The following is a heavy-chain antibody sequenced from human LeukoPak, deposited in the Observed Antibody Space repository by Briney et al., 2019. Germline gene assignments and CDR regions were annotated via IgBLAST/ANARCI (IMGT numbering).Heavy chain of an antibody. Sequence: SETLSLTCTVSGGSISSYYWSWIRQPPGKGLEWIGYIYYSGSTNYNPSLKSRVTISVDTSKNQFSLKLSSVTAADTAVYYCARALYYYDSSGYPTNSYYFDYWAREPWSPSPQ. CDR1: GGSISSYY. J-gene: IGHJ4*02. CDR2: IYYSGST. D-gene: IGHD3-22*01. V-gene: IGHV4-59*12. CDR3: ARALYYYDSSGYPTNSYYFDY.